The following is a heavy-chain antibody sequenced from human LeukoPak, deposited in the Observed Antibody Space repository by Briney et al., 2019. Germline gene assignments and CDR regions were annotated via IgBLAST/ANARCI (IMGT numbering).Heavy chain of an antibody. CDR3: AKNRPEDV. Sequence: GVSLRPSCAAPGVSFSSDIMSWVRQAPGKGLEWVSLIGTSGDTYYADSVKGRFTISRDNSKNTLYLQMNSLRAEDTAVYYCAKNRPEDVWGKGTTVTVSS. CDR2: IGTSGDT. J-gene: IGHJ6*04. CDR1: GVSFSSDI. V-gene: IGHV3-23*01.